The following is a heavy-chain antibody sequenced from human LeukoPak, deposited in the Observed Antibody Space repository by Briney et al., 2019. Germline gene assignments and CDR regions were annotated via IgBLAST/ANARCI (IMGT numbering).Heavy chain of an antibody. D-gene: IGHD2-2*01. Sequence: SETLSLTCTVSGGSISSYYWSWIRQPPGKGLEWIGYIYYSGSTNYNPSLKSRVTISVDTSKNQFSLKLSSVTAADTAVYYCARGRDIVVVPAAHYFDYWGQGTLVTVSS. J-gene: IGHJ4*02. CDR2: IYYSGST. CDR1: GGSISSYY. V-gene: IGHV4-59*01. CDR3: ARGRDIVVVPAAHYFDY.